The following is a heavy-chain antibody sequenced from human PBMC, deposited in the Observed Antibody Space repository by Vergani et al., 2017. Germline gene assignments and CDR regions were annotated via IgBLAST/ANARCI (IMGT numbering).Heavy chain of an antibody. Sequence: QVQLVQSGAEVKKPGASVKVSCKVSGYTLTELSMHWVRQDPGKGLEWMGGFDPEDGETIYAQKFQGRVTMTEDTSTDTAYIELSSLRSEDTTVYYCARDGSYFDSSGGDAFDIWGQGTMVTVSS. D-gene: IGHD3-22*01. CDR2: FDPEDGET. CDR1: GYTLTELS. CDR3: ARDGSYFDSSGGDAFDI. V-gene: IGHV1-24*01. J-gene: IGHJ3*02.